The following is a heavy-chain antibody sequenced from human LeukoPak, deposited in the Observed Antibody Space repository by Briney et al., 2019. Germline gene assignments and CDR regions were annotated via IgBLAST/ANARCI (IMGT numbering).Heavy chain of an antibody. V-gene: IGHV1-69*13. D-gene: IGHD2-2*01. CDR2: IIPIFGTA. Sequence: ASVKVSCKASGYTFTSYAMNWVRQAPGQGLEWMGGIIPIFGTANYAQKFQGRVTITADESTSTAYMELSSLRSEDTAVYYCARGGGPVHCSSTSCQGAFDIWGQGTMVTVSS. CDR1: GYTFTSYA. CDR3: ARGGGPVHCSSTSCQGAFDI. J-gene: IGHJ3*02.